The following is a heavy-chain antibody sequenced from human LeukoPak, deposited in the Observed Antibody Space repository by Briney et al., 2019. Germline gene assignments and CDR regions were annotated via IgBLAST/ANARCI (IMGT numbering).Heavy chain of an antibody. CDR3: AKAPYSRVLRNWFDP. D-gene: IGHD6-13*01. CDR2: ISGSGGST. J-gene: IGHJ5*02. V-gene: IGHV3-23*01. Sequence: PGGSLRLSCAASGFTFSSYSMNWVRQAPGKGLEWVSAISGSGGSTYYADSVKGRFTISRDNSKNTLYLQMNSLRAEDTAVYYCAKAPYSRVLRNWFDPWGQGTLVTVSS. CDR1: GFTFSSYS.